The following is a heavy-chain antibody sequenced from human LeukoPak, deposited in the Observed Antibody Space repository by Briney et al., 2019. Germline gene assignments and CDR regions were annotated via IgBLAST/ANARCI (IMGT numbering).Heavy chain of an antibody. CDR1: GYTFTSYD. D-gene: IGHD3-3*01. CDR2: MNPNSGNT. V-gene: IGHV1-8*01. CDR3: ARGDFWSGYYTGMDV. J-gene: IGHJ6*02. Sequence: GASVKVSCKASGYTFTSYDINWVRQATGQGLEWMGWMNPNSGNTGYAQKFQGRVTMTRNTSISTAYMELSSLRSEDTAVYYCARGDFWSGYYTGMDVWGQGTTVTVSS.